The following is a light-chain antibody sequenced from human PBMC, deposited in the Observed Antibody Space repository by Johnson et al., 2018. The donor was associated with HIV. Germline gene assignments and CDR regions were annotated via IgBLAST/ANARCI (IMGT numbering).Light chain of an antibody. CDR2: DND. J-gene: IGLJ1*01. V-gene: IGLV1-51*01. CDR1: SSNIGNNY. Sequence: QSVLTQPPSVSAAPGQTVTISCSGSSSNIGNNYVSWYQQLPGTAPKLLIYDNDKRPSGIPDRFSGSKSGTSATLGITGLQTGDEADYYCGTWDNSLTPFYVFGTATKVTV. CDR3: GTWDNSLTPFYV.